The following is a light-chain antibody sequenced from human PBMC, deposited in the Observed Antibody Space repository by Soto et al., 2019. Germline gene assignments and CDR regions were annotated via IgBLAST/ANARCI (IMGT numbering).Light chain of an antibody. CDR2: GAS. CDR1: QRVSSSS. V-gene: IGKV3-20*01. Sequence: EIVLSQSPGTLSLSPGERATLSCRASQRVSSSSLAWYQQKPGQAPRLLISGASSRATDIPDRFSGSGSGTDFTLTISRLEPEDFAVYYCQQYGSSPLTFGGGTTGDI. CDR3: QQYGSSPLT. J-gene: IGKJ4*01.